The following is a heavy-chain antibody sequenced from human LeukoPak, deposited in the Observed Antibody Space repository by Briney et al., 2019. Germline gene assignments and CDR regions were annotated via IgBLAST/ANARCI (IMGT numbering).Heavy chain of an antibody. CDR3: ARAVPDTAMGDY. J-gene: IGHJ4*02. Sequence: GRSLRLSCAASGFTFDDYAMHWVRQAPGKGLEWVSGISWNSGSIGYADSVKGRFTISRDNAKSSLYLQMNSLRAEDTALYYCARAVPDTAMGDYWGQGTLVTVSS. CDR1: GFTFDDYA. D-gene: IGHD5-18*01. CDR2: ISWNSGSI. V-gene: IGHV3-9*01.